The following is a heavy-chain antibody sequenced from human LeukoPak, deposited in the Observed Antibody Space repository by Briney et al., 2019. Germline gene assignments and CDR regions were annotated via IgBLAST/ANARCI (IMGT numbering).Heavy chain of an antibody. D-gene: IGHD3-22*01. CDR3: AKDRSMIVVVTFQDY. J-gene: IGHJ4*02. Sequence: HPGGSLRLSCAASGFTFSNYAMTWVRQAPGKGLEWVSGISGSGSSTYYADSVKGRFTLSRDNSKNTLYLQMHSLRAEDTALYYCAKDRSMIVVVTFQDYWGQGTLVTVSS. CDR1: GFTFSNYA. V-gene: IGHV3-23*01. CDR2: ISGSGSST.